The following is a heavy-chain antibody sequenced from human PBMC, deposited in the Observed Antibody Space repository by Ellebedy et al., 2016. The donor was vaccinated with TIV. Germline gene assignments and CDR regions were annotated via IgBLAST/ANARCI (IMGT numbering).Heavy chain of an antibody. CDR3: ARDSPLAGNPHHDY. D-gene: IGHD6-19*01. V-gene: IGHV1-8*01. J-gene: IGHJ4*02. CDR2: VDPKSGKT. Sequence: AASVKVSCKTSGYTFINYDINWVRQAAGQGLEWVGWVDPKSGKTGYAQKFQGRVTMTRETSINTAYMELRSLTSDDTAVYYCARDSPLAGNPHHDYWGQGTLVIVSS. CDR1: GYTFINYD.